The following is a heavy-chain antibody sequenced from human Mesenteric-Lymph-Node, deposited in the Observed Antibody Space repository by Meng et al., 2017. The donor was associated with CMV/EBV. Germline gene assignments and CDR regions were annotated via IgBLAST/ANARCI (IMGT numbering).Heavy chain of an antibody. CDR2: TYYRSKWYN. Sequence: GDSVSSNSAAWNWIRQSPSRGLEWLGRTYYRSKWYNDYVVSVKSRITINPDTSKNQFSLQLNSVTPEDTAVYYCARDRGYSYGLDYWGQGTLVTVSS. J-gene: IGHJ4*02. CDR1: GDSVSSNSAA. D-gene: IGHD5-18*01. CDR3: ARDRGYSYGLDY. V-gene: IGHV6-1*01.